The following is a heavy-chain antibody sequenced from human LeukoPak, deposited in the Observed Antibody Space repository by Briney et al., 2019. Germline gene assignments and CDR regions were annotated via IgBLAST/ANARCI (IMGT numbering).Heavy chain of an antibody. Sequence: SETLSLTCTVSGVSITSSNYYWGWIRQPPGKGLEWIANIYYSGSTYYNPSLKSRVTISVNTTKNQFSLKLSSVTAADTAVYYCARHYDFWSGYYNYYYGMDVWGQGTTVTVSS. CDR2: IYYSGST. V-gene: IGHV4-39*01. D-gene: IGHD3-3*01. CDR3: ARHYDFWSGYYNYYYGMDV. J-gene: IGHJ6*02. CDR1: GVSITSSNYY.